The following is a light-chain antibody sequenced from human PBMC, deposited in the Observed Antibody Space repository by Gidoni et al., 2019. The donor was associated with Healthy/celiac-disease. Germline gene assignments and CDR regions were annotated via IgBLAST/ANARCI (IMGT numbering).Light chain of an antibody. CDR1: KLGDKY. V-gene: IGLV3-1*01. CDR3: QAWDSSTVV. J-gene: IGLJ2*01. Sequence: SSELTQPPSVSVSPGQTASITCAGDKLGDKYASWYQQKPGQSLVLVIYPDSKRPSGIPERFTGSNSENTATLTISGTQAMDEADYYCQAWDSSTVVVGGGTKLTVL. CDR2: PDS.